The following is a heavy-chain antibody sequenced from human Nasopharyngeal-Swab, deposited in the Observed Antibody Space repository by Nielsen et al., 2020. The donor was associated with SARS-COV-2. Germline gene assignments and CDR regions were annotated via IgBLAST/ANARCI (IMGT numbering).Heavy chain of an antibody. V-gene: IGHV4-4*07. Sequence: SETLSLTCTVSGGSISSYYWSWITQPAGKGLEWIGRIYTSGSTNYNPSLKSRVTMSVDTSKNQFSLKLSSVTAADTAVYYCARDRGYCSGGSCYNWFDPWGQGTLVTVSS. CDR1: GGSISSYY. J-gene: IGHJ5*02. D-gene: IGHD2-15*01. CDR2: IYTSGST. CDR3: ARDRGYCSGGSCYNWFDP.